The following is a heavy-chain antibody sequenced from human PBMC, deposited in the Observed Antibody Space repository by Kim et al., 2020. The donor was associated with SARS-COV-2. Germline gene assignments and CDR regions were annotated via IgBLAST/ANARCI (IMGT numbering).Heavy chain of an antibody. V-gene: IGHV3-33*01. CDR3: AREVGATSSHYYYYYGMDV. D-gene: IGHD1-26*01. J-gene: IGHJ6*02. CDR2: IWYDGSDK. Sequence: GGSLRLSCAASGFTFSGYGMHWVRQAPGKGLEWVAVIWYDGSDKYYADSVKGRFTISRDNSKNTLYLQMNSLRAEDTAVYYCAREVGATSSHYYYYYGMDVWGQGPTVTVSS. CDR1: GFTFSGYG.